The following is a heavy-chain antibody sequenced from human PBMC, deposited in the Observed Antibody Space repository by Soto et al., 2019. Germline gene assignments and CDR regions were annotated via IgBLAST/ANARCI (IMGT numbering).Heavy chain of an antibody. Sequence: QVQLVQSGGEVKKPGASVKVSCKASGYTFSSYGISWVRQAPGQGLEWLGWISAYDGNTKYAQILQGRVFMTTDTSTKTGYMELRSLRSDDTAVYYCARGGYYDSSGSRNYYYYGMNVWGQGTSVTVSS. D-gene: IGHD3-22*01. CDR1: GYTFSSYG. CDR3: ARGGYYDSSGSRNYYYYGMNV. J-gene: IGHJ6*02. CDR2: ISAYDGNT. V-gene: IGHV1-18*01.